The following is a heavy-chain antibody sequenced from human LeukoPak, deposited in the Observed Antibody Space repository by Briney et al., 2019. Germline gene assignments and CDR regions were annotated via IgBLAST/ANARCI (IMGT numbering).Heavy chain of an antibody. CDR3: ARRDSSGYYYELDY. CDR2: IYPGDSDT. Sequence: GESLKISCKGFGYSFTDYWIGWVRQMPGKGPEWMGIIYPGDSDTRYSPSFQGQVTISADKSISTAYLQWSSLKASDTAMYYCARRDSSGYYYELDYWGQGTLVTVSS. CDR1: GYSFTDYW. V-gene: IGHV5-51*01. D-gene: IGHD3-22*01. J-gene: IGHJ4*02.